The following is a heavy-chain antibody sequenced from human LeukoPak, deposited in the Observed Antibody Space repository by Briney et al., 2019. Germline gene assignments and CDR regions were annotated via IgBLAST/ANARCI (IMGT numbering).Heavy chain of an antibody. D-gene: IGHD3-16*01. J-gene: IGHJ4*02. Sequence: GGSLRLSCAASGFTVSNTYMSWVRQAPGKGLEWVSLIYSGGGTYYADSVKGRFTISRDNAKNSLYLQMNSLRAEDTAVYYCARDYELNYWGQGTLVTVSS. V-gene: IGHV3-53*01. CDR3: ARDYELNY. CDR2: IYSGGGT. CDR1: GFTVSNTY.